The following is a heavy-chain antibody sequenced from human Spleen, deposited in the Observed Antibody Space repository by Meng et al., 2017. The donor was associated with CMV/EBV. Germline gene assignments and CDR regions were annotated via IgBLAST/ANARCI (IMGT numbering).Heavy chain of an antibody. CDR3: ARDLGLQLVPQGFDF. D-gene: IGHD1-1*01. CDR1: GFTFSSNW. Sequence: GESLKISCAASGFTFSSNWMHWVRQVPGKGLVWVSRINRDGSSTNYADSAKGRFTISRDNAKNSVSLHMNTLRAEDTAVYYCARDLGLQLVPQGFDFWGQGTLVTVSS. V-gene: IGHV3-74*01. CDR2: INRDGSST. J-gene: IGHJ4*02.